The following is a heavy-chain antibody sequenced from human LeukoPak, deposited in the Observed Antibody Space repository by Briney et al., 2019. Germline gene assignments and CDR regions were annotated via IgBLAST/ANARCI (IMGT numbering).Heavy chain of an antibody. J-gene: IGHJ4*02. CDR2: ISTDGSDK. V-gene: IGHV3-7*01. D-gene: IGHD2-2*01. CDR1: GFSFSMYW. Sequence: SGGSLRLSCAASGFSFSMYWMSWVRQAPGKGLEWVAHISTDGSDKSCMDSGKGRFTASRDNATSTLYLQMNSLRAEDTAVYYGTSQGAGVAPALPHYDIDFWGQGTLVTVSS. CDR3: TSQGAGVAPALPHYDIDF.